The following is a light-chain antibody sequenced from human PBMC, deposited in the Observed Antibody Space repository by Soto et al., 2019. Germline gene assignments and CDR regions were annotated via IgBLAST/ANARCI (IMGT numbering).Light chain of an antibody. CDR3: QQYNSNSLLT. Sequence: DLQMTQSPSTLSASVGDRVTITCRASQSVSSWLAWYQQKPGKAPKLLIYDASSLESGVPSRFSGSGSGTEFTLTISSLQPDDFATSYCQQYNSNSLLTFGGGTKVDIK. J-gene: IGKJ4*01. CDR1: QSVSSW. CDR2: DAS. V-gene: IGKV1-5*01.